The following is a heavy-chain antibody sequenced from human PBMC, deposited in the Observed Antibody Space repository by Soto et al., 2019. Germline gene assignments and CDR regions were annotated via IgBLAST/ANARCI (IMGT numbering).Heavy chain of an antibody. CDR3: ARAFQGELLILDY. D-gene: IGHD1-26*01. J-gene: IGHJ4*02. V-gene: IGHV4-59*01. Sequence: QVQLQESGPGLVKPSETLSLTCTVSGGSISSYYWSWIRQPPGKGLEWIGYIYYSGSTNYNPSLKSRVTISVDTSKSQFSLKLSSVTAADTAMYYCARAFQGELLILDYWGQGTLVTVSS. CDR2: IYYSGST. CDR1: GGSISSYY.